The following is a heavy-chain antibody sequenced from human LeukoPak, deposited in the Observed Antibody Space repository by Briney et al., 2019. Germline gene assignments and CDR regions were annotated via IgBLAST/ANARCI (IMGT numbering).Heavy chain of an antibody. CDR2: ISSSGSTI. J-gene: IGHJ5*02. CDR3: ARGPRATYCSGGSCYSAVHWFDP. CDR1: GFTFSSYE. D-gene: IGHD2-15*01. V-gene: IGHV3-48*03. Sequence: QPGGSLRLSCAASGFTFSSYEMNWVRQAPGKGLEWVSYISSSGSTIYYADSVKGRFTISRDNAKNSLYLQMNSLRAEDTAVYYCARGPRATYCSGGSCYSAVHWFDPWGQGTLVTVSS.